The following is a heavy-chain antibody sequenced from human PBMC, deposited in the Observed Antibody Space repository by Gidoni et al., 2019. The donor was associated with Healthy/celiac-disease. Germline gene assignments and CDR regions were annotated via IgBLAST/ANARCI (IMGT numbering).Heavy chain of an antibody. CDR2: IIPIFGPA. CDR3: ARGYSTPFYY. V-gene: IGHV1-69*01. J-gene: IGHJ4*02. D-gene: IGHD2-2*01. CDR1: GGTFSSYA. Sequence: QVQLVQSGAEVKKPGAAVKVSGKASGGTFSSYAISWVRQAPGQGLEWIGVIIPIFGPATYAQKFQRRVPITADESSSTAYMELRSLISDDTAVYYCARGYSTPFYYWGQGTLVTVSS.